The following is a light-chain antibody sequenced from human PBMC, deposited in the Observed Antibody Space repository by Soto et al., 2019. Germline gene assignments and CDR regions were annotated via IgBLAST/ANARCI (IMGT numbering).Light chain of an antibody. V-gene: IGKV1-5*03. CDR1: QTISSW. CDR3: QHYNSYSEA. Sequence: DIQMTQSPSTLSGSVGDRVTITCRASQTISSWLAWYQQKPGKAPKLLIYKASTLKSGVPSRFSGSGSGTEFTLTSSSLQPADLSTYYCQHYNSYSEACGQGTKVELK. J-gene: IGKJ1*01. CDR2: KAS.